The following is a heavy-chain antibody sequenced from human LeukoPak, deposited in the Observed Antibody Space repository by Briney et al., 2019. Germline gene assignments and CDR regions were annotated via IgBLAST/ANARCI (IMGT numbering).Heavy chain of an antibody. J-gene: IGHJ4*02. Sequence: ASVKVSCEASGYTFTSYGITWVRQAPGQGLEWMGWISAYNGNTNYAHKLQGRVTMTTDTSTSTAYMEMRSLRSDDTAVYYCARNSFYYDSGGRLYQFDYWGQGTLVTVSS. CDR1: GYTFTSYG. CDR3: ARNSFYYDSGGRLYQFDY. D-gene: IGHD3-22*01. V-gene: IGHV1-18*04. CDR2: ISAYNGNT.